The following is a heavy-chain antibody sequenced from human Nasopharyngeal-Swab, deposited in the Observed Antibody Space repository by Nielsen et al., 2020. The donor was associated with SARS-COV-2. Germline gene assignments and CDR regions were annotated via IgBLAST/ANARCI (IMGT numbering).Heavy chain of an antibody. CDR1: GYTFTAYY. V-gene: IGHV1-2*06. J-gene: IGHJ4*02. CDR3: ARDPTWLDYYDSSGYYRPFDY. Sequence: ASVKVSCKASGYTFTAYYMHWVRQAPGQEPEWMGRINPNSGGTNYAQKLQGRVTMTTDTSTSTAYMELRSLRSDDTAVYYCARDPTWLDYYDSSGYYRPFDYWGQGTLVTVSS. D-gene: IGHD3-22*01. CDR2: INPNSGGT.